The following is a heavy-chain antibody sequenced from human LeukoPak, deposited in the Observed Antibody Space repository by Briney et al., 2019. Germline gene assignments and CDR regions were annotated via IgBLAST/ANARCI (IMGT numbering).Heavy chain of an antibody. D-gene: IGHD3-16*01. V-gene: IGHV3-74*01. CDR3: ARDLGGARFY. J-gene: IGHJ4*02. CDR1: GFTFTTYG. CDR2: IMSDGRST. Sequence: PGGSLRLSCAASGFTFTTYGMHWVRQAPGKGLVWVSRIMSDGRSTYADSVKGRFTISRDTAKNSLYLQMNSLRAEDTAVYYCARDLGGARFYWGQGTLVTVSS.